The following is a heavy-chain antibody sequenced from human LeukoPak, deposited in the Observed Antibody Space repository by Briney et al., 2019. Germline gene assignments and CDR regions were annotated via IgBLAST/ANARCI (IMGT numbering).Heavy chain of an antibody. CDR2: IYYSGST. V-gene: IGHV4-39*01. D-gene: IGHD3-22*01. J-gene: IGHJ4*02. CDR1: GGSISSSSYY. CDR3: VRLTVTYYYDSSGSHLDY. Sequence: KPSETLSLTCTVSGGSISSSSYYWGWIRQPPGKGLEWIGSIYYSGSTYYNPSLKSRVTISVDTSKNQFSLKLSSVTAADTAVYYCVRLTVTYYYDSSGSHLDYWGQGTLVTVSS.